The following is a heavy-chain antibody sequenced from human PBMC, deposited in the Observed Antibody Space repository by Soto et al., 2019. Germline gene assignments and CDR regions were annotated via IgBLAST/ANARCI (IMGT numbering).Heavy chain of an antibody. CDR1: VFTFSSYA. CDR3: VSVKGAFHY. D-gene: IGHD3-16*01. Sequence: GGSLRLSCSASVFTFSSYAMNWVRQAPGKGLQYVSAISSNGGTTYYADSVKGRFTISRDNSRNTVYLQMSRLRDEDTAVYYCVSVKGAFHYWGQGTLVTVSS. V-gene: IGHV3-64D*08. CDR2: ISSNGGTT. J-gene: IGHJ4*02.